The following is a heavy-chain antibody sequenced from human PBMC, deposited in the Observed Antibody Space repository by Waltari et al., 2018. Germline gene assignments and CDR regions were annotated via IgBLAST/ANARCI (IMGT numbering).Heavy chain of an antibody. CDR1: GVILSSYW. CDR2: ISNDGSVT. CDR3: GRSMYV. Sequence: EEQLVESGGNLVQPGGSLRLSCAASGVILSSYWMYWVRQAPGKGLVWVSRISNDGSVTGYADSVKGRFTISRDNAKNTLYLQMNSLRPEDTAVYYCGRSMYVWGHGTTVTVSS. J-gene: IGHJ6*02. V-gene: IGHV3-74*01.